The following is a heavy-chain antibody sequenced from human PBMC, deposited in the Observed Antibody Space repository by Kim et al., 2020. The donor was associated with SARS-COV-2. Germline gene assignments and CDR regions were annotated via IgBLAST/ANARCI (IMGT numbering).Heavy chain of an antibody. CDR2: IYYSGST. Sequence: SETLSLTCTVSGGSISSSSYYWGWIRQPPGKGLEWIGSIYYSGSTYYNPSLKSRVTISVDTSKNQFSLKLSSVTAADTAVYYCARQGRAGFGSGSYNAFDIWGQGTMVTVSS. J-gene: IGHJ3*02. V-gene: IGHV4-39*01. D-gene: IGHD3-10*01. CDR1: GGSISSSSYY. CDR3: ARQGRAGFGSGSYNAFDI.